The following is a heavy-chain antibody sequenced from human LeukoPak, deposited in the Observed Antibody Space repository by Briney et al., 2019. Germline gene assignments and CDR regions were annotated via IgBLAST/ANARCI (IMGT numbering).Heavy chain of an antibody. J-gene: IGHJ4*02. CDR1: GSTFTIYG. Sequence: ASVKLCCKASGSTFTIYGISWVRQAPGQGLEWMGWISAYNGNTNYEQKHQVRVTMTTDTSTSTAYMELRSLRADDTAVYYCAREREWGFGPDYWGQGTLVTVSS. V-gene: IGHV1-18*04. CDR2: ISAYNGNT. CDR3: AREREWGFGPDY. D-gene: IGHD3-10*01.